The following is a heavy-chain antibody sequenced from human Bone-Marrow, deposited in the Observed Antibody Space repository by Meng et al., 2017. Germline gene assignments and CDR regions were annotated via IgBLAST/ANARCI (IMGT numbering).Heavy chain of an antibody. CDR1: GGSFSGYY. J-gene: IGHJ4*02. D-gene: IGHD1-26*01. CDR3: ARQSGSYFPFDY. Sequence: SETLSLTCAVYGGSFSGYYWSWIRQPPGKGLEWIGEINHSGSTNYNPSLKSRVTISVDTSKNQFSLKLSSVTAADTAVYYCARQSGSYFPFDYWGQGTLVTVSS. V-gene: IGHV4-34*01. CDR2: INHSGST.